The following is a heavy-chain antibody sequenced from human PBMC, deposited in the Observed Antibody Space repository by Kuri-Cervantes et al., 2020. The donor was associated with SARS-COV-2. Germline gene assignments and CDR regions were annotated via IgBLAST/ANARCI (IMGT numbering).Heavy chain of an antibody. CDR2: IYPGDSDT. CDR3: ARHAKYCSSTSCYETKDYYYYGMDV. CDR1: YW. J-gene: IGHJ6*02. D-gene: IGHD2-2*01. V-gene: IGHV5-51*01. Sequence: YWSWIRQHPGKGLEWMGIIYPGDSDTRYSPSFQGQVTISADKSISTAYLQWSSLKASDTAMYYCARHAKYCSSTSCYETKDYYYYGMDVWGQGATVTVSS.